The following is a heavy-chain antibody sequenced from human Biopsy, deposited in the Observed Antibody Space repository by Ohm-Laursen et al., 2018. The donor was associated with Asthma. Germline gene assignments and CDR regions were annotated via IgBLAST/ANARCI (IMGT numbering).Heavy chain of an antibody. J-gene: IGHJ4*02. CDR3: ASDFPKDYVRYNFQF. CDR2: HDHEEGGT. D-gene: IGHD4-17*01. CDR1: GYSLTDLS. Sequence: GSSVKVSCKVSGYSLTDLSMHWVRQAPGQGLEWMGGHDHEEGGTVNARRFQGGVTMTEDTSTDTAYMELNSLSSDDTAVYYCASDFPKDYVRYNFQFWGQGTLVTVSS. V-gene: IGHV1-24*01.